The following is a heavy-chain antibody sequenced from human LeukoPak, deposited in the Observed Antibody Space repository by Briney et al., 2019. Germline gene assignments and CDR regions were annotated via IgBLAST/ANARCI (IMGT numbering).Heavy chain of an antibody. CDR3: AKYYYDSSGYYITPPARAPDY. CDR1: GFTFSSYA. V-gene: IGHV3-23*01. J-gene: IGHJ4*02. CDR2: ISSSDNST. D-gene: IGHD3-22*01. Sequence: GGSLRLSCAASGFTFSSYAMSWVRQAPGKGLEWVSSISSSDNSTYYADSVKGRFTISRDNSKNTLYLQMNSLTAEDTAVYYCAKYYYDSSGYYITPPARAPDYWGQGTLVTVSS.